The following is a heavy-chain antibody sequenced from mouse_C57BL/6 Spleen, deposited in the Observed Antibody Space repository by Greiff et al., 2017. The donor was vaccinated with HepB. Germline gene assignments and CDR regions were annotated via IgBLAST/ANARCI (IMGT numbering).Heavy chain of an antibody. CDR2: IYYSGTI. V-gene: IGHV3-5*01. CDR3: ARDDDDGAWFAY. J-gene: IGHJ3*01. D-gene: IGHD2-4*01. Sequence: EVKLQESGPGLVKPSQTVFLTCTVPGISITTGNYRWIWIRQFPGNKLEWIGYIYYSGTITYNPSLTSRTTITRDTPKKQFFLEMNSLTAEDTAKYYCARDDDDGAWFAYWGQGTLVTVSA. CDR1: GISITTGNYR.